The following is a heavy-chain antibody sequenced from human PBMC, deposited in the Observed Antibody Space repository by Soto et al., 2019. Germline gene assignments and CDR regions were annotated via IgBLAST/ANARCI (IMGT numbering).Heavy chain of an antibody. D-gene: IGHD2-2*01. V-gene: IGHV1-3*04. CDR3: TREIWDGVVIPAAMMF. CDR2: INTGNGNT. J-gene: IGHJ4*02. Sequence: QVQLVQSGAEVKKPGASVKVSCKASRYTFTGYAIQWVRQAPGQGLEWMGWINTGNGNTHSSQRFQGRVTITRDTSANTAYMELSSLRPEDTAVYFCTREIWDGVVIPAAMMFWGQGTLVTVSS. CDR1: RYTFTGYA.